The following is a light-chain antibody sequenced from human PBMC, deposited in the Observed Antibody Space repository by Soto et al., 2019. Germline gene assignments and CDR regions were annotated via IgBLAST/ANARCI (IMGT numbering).Light chain of an antibody. Sequence: DIQMTQSPSTLSASVGDRVTITCRASQSISSWLAWYQQKPGKAPQLLIYDASTLKGGVPSRFSGSGSGTEFTLTISSLQPDDFATYYCQHYNFYWTFGQGTEVEIK. CDR1: QSISSW. V-gene: IGKV1-5*01. J-gene: IGKJ1*01. CDR2: DAS. CDR3: QHYNFYWT.